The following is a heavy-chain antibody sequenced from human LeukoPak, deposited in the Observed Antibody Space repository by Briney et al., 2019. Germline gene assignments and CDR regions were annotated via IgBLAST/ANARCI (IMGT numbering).Heavy chain of an antibody. J-gene: IGHJ6*02. Sequence: SETLSLTCTVSGGSISSYYWSWIRQPPGKGLEWIGYIYYSGSTNYNPSLKSRVTISVDTSKNQFSLKLSSVTAADTAVYYCARANRGGDSSSWYAAHYYYGMDVWGQGTTVTVSS. V-gene: IGHV4-59*01. CDR1: GGSISSYY. CDR3: ARANRGGDSSSWYAAHYYYGMDV. D-gene: IGHD6-13*01. CDR2: IYYSGST.